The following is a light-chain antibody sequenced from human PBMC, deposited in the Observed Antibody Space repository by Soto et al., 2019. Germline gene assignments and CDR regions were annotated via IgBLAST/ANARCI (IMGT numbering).Light chain of an antibody. Sequence: QSALTQPASVSGSPGQSITISCSGISPDFGVSWYQHFPGKAPKLLIFEVSNRPSGVSTRFSGSKSGNMAFLTISGLQSEDEGLYHCSSYSSTTTLFGRGTQLTVL. J-gene: IGLJ2*01. CDR2: EVS. CDR1: SPDFG. CDR3: SSYSSTTTL. V-gene: IGLV2-14*01.